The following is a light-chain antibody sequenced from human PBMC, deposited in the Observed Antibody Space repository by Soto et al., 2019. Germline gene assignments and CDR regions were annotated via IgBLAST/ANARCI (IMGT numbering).Light chain of an antibody. V-gene: IGKV1-6*01. Sequence: MTQYPDFLAVSLSDRANIKCNCSMGVLYKSNNKNHLAWYQQKPGKAPKLLIYAAYSLQGGVKSRFSGSGSGTDFTLTISSMQPQDFATYYCLPTYNYPRPFG. CDR2: AAY. J-gene: IGKJ1*01. CDR1: MGVLYKSNNKNH. CDR3: LPTYNYPRP.